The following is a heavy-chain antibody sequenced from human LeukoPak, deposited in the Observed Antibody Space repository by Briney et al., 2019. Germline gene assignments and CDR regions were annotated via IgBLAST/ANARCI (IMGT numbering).Heavy chain of an antibody. D-gene: IGHD2-21*01. CDR2: ISSGGYTI. V-gene: IGHV3-48*03. J-gene: IGHJ4*02. CDR3: AKFLPTHIVVANYYFDY. Sequence: GGSLRLSCAASGFTFSSYDMNWVRQAPGKGLEWVSSISSGGYTIYYADSVKGRFTISRDNAKNSLFLQMNSLRAEDTAVYYCAKFLPTHIVVANYYFDYWGQGTLVTVSS. CDR1: GFTFSSYD.